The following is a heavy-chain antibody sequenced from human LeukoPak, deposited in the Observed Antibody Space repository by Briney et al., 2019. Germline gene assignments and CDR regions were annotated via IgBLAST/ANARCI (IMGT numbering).Heavy chain of an antibody. CDR3: ARDASLYDYISYMDV. J-gene: IGHJ6*02. CDR1: GFTLRDHY. D-gene: IGHD3-16*01. Sequence: GGSLRLSCAASGFTLRDHYMTWIRQSLGKGLEWVSSISSRGTTIYYADSVKGRFTVSRDNAHNSLYLQMTSLRAEDTAVYYCARDASLYDYISYMDVWGQGTTVIVSS. CDR2: ISSRGTTI. V-gene: IGHV3-11*01.